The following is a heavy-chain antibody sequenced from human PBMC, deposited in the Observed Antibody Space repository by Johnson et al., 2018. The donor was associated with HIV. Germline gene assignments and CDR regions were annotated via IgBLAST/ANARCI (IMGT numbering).Heavy chain of an antibody. CDR1: GFTFSSFA. CDR2: ISYDGSNK. CDR3: ARDLVGGSYLLGAFDI. J-gene: IGHJ3*02. D-gene: IGHD1-26*01. Sequence: QVHLVESGGGVVQPGTSLRLSCAASGFTFSSFAMHWVRQAPGKGLEWMAFISYDGSNKYYADSVKGQFTISRDNSKNTLYLQMNSLRAEDTAVYNCARDLVGGSYLLGAFDIWGQGTMVTVSS. V-gene: IGHV3-30*04.